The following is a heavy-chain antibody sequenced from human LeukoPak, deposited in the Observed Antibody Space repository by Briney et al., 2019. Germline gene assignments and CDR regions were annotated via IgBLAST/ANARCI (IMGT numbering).Heavy chain of an antibody. CDR3: TYGDYPLTY. V-gene: IGHV3-66*01. D-gene: IGHD4-17*01. CDR1: GLTVTNNY. J-gene: IGHJ4*02. Sequence: GGSLRLSCAASGLTVTNNYWHWVRQPPGKGPEWISILYSDGDTKYADSVKGRFTFSRDSSRNTLYLQMNGLRAEDTAVYYCTYGDYPLTYWGQGTLVSVS. CDR2: LYSDGDT.